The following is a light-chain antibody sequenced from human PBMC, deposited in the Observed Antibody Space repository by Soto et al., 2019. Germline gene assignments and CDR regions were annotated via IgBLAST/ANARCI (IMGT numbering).Light chain of an antibody. CDR1: QSVSSN. J-gene: IGKJ2*01. CDR2: GAS. V-gene: IGKV3-15*01. CDR3: QQGNT. Sequence: EIVMTQSPATLSVSPGERATLSCRASQSVSSNLAWYQQKPGQAPRLLIYGASTRVTGIPARFSGSGSGTEFTLTISSLQSEDFAVYYCQQGNTFGQGTKLEIK.